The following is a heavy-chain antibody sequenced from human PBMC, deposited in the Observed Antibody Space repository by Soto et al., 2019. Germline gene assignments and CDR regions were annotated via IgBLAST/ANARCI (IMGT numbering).Heavy chain of an antibody. D-gene: IGHD1-26*01. J-gene: IGHJ4*02. V-gene: IGHV3-49*03. Sequence: PGGYLRLSCTASGFTFGDYAMIWFRQAPGKGLEWVGFITSKHYGGTTEYAASVKGRFTISRDDSKSIAYLQMNSLKIHDNAVYHCCIVPRYKPGAPLDYVCQGTLVTVSS. CDR1: GFTFGDYA. CDR3: CIVPRYKPGAPLDY. CDR2: ITSKHYGGTT.